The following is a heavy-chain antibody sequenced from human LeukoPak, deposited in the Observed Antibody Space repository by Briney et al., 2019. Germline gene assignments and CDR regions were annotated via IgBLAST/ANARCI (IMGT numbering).Heavy chain of an antibody. J-gene: IGHJ4*02. CDR2: IYYSAST. D-gene: IGHD5-18*01. CDR3: ARGSRGYSYG. CDR1: GGSVSSGSYY. Sequence: SETLSLTCTVSGGSVSSGSYYWSWIRQPPGKGLEWIGYIYYSASTNYNPSLRSRVTISVDTSNNQFSLKLSSVTAADTAVYYCARGSRGYSYGWGQGTLVTVSS. V-gene: IGHV4-61*01.